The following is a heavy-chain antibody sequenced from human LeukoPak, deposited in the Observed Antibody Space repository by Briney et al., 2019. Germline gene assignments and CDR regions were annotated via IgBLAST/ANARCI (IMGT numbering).Heavy chain of an antibody. V-gene: IGHV4-34*01. CDR3: ARYHLNGGQYGSGSYLLRGSPNWFDP. CDR2: INHSGST. Sequence: PSETLSLTCAVYGGSFSGYYWSWSRQPPGKGLEWIGEINHSGSTNYNPSLKSRVTISVDTSKNQFSLKLSSVTAADTAVYYCARYHLNGGQYGSGSYLLRGSPNWFDPWGQGTLVTVSS. CDR1: GGSFSGYY. D-gene: IGHD3-10*01. J-gene: IGHJ5*02.